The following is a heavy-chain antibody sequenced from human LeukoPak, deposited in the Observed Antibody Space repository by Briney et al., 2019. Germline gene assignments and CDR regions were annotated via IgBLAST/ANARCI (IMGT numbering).Heavy chain of an antibody. Sequence: SETLSLTCAVYGGSFNGYYWSWIRQPPGKGLEWMGEINHSGSTNYNPSLKSRVTISVDTSKNQFSLKLSSVTAADTAVYYCALNDCSGGSCHDYWRQGTLVTVSS. D-gene: IGHD2-15*01. V-gene: IGHV4-34*01. CDR1: GGSFNGYY. CDR2: INHSGST. J-gene: IGHJ4*02. CDR3: ALNDCSGGSCHDY.